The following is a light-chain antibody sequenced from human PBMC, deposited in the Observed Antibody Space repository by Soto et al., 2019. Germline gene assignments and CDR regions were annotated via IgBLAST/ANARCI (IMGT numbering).Light chain of an antibody. V-gene: IGLV2-14*01. CDR2: EVS. CDR3: SSYTRSSTPYV. J-gene: IGLJ1*01. CDR1: SSDVGGYNY. Sequence: QAVVTQPASVSGSPGQSITISCTGTSSDVGGYNYVSWYQQHPGKAPKLMIYEVSNRPSGVSNRFSGSKSGNTASLTISGLQAEHEADYYCSSYTRSSTPYVFGTGTKLTVL.